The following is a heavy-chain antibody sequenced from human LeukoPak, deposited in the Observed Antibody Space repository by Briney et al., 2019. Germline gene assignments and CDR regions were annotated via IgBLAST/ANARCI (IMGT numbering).Heavy chain of an antibody. D-gene: IGHD2-2*01. J-gene: IGHJ6*03. V-gene: IGHV3-43*01. Sequence: PGGSLRLSCAASGFTFDDYTMHWVRQPPGKGPEWVSLMTWDAGTTYYADSVKGRFTISRDNSKNSLYLQMNSLRSEDTALYYCAKGGQTAARDMDVWGKGTTVTVSS. CDR1: GFTFDDYT. CDR2: MTWDAGTT. CDR3: AKGGQTAARDMDV.